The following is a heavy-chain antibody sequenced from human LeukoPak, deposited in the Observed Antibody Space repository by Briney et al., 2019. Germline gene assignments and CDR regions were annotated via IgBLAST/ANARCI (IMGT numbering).Heavy chain of an antibody. CDR2: ISAYNGNT. Sequence: ASVKVSCKASGYTFTSYGISWLRQAPGQGLEWMGWISAYNGNTNYAQKLQGRVTMTTDTSTSTAYMELRSLRSDDTAVYYCARGGFVRELNYYYYYYMDVWGKGTTVTVSS. CDR1: GYTFTSYG. CDR3: ARGGFVRELNYYYYYYMDV. J-gene: IGHJ6*03. V-gene: IGHV1-18*01. D-gene: IGHD1-26*01.